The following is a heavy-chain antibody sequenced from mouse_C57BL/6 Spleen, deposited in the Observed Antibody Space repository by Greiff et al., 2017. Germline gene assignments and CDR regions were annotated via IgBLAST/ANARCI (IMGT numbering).Heavy chain of an antibody. CDR2: IDPSDSYT. CDR1: GYTFTSYW. J-gene: IGHJ2*01. CDR3: ARSRTLDYFDY. Sequence: VQLQQPGAELVRPGTSVKLSCKASGYTFTSYWMHWVKQRPGQGLEWIGVIDPSDSYTNYNQKFKGKATLTVDTSSSTAYMQLSSPTSEDSAVYYCARSRTLDYFDYWGQGTTLTVSS. V-gene: IGHV1-59*01.